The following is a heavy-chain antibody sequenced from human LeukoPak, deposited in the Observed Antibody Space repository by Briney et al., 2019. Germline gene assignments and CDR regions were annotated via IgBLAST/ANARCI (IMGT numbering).Heavy chain of an antibody. CDR2: TYYRSKWYN. V-gene: IGHV6-1*01. CDR3: ARDQMSYYYGSGSSTNWFDP. J-gene: IGHJ5*02. CDR1: GDSVSSNSAA. D-gene: IGHD3-10*01. Sequence: SQTLSLTCAISGDSVSSNSAAWNWIRQSPSRGLEWLGRTYYRSKWYNDYAVSVKSRITINPDTSKNQFSLQLNSVTPEDTAVYYCARDQMSYYYGSGSSTNWFDPWGQRTLVTVSS.